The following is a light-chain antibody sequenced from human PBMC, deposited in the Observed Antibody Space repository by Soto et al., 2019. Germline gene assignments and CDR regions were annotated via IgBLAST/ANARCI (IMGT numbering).Light chain of an antibody. Sequence: QSALTQPASVSGSPGQSITISCTGTSSDVGAYNYVSWYQQHPGKAPKLIIYEVNRPSGVSNRFSGSKSGNTASLTISGLHAEDEADYSCSSYTSISTLVFGGGTKLTVL. V-gene: IGLV2-14*01. J-gene: IGLJ3*02. CDR3: SSYTSISTLV. CDR2: EV. CDR1: SSDVGAYNY.